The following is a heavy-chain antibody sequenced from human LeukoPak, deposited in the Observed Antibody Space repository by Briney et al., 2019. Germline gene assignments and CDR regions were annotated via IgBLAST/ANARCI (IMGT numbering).Heavy chain of an antibody. Sequence: ETLSLTCTVSGGSISSYYWSWIRQPPGKGLEWIAYIYYSGSTDYNPSLKSRVTISLDTSKNQFSLKLSSVTAADTAVYYCARHDPIVGTPDAFDIWGQGTMVTVSS. CDR1: GGSISSYY. CDR3: ARHDPIVGTPDAFDI. D-gene: IGHD1-26*01. CDR2: IYYSGST. J-gene: IGHJ3*02. V-gene: IGHV4-59*08.